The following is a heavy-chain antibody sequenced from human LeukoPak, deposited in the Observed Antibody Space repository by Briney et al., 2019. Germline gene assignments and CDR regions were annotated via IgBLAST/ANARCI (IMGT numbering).Heavy chain of an antibody. J-gene: IGHJ4*02. CDR2: IRYDGSNK. D-gene: IGHD3-10*01. CDR1: GFMFSSYG. V-gene: IGHV3-30*02. CDR3: AKLSPTDTSGDY. Sequence: GGSLRPSCAASGFMFSSYGMHWVRQAPGKGLEWVAFIRYDGSNKYSGDSVRGRFTISRDNSKNTLYLQMNSLRAEDTAVYYCAKLSPTDTSGDYWGQGTLVTVSS.